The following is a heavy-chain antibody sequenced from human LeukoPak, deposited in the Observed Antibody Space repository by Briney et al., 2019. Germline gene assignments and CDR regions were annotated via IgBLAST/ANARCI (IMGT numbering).Heavy chain of an antibody. J-gene: IGHJ4*02. CDR1: GGSITNYY. Sequence: PSETLSLTCTVSGGSITNYYWSWIRQPPGKGLEWIGYIYYSGSTNYNPSLKSRVTISVDTSKNQFSLKLSSVTAADTAVYYCARTPDSSGYFDYWGQGTLVTVSS. CDR2: IYYSGST. V-gene: IGHV4-59*01. D-gene: IGHD6-19*01. CDR3: ARTPDSSGYFDY.